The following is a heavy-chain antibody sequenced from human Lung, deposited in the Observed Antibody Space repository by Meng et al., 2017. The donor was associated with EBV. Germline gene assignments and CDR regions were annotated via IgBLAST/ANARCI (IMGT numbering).Heavy chain of an antibody. CDR2: IYYTGST. D-gene: IGHD6-6*01. CDR3: AREYSSSSGLPGP. V-gene: IGHV4-30-4*01. J-gene: IGHJ5*02. Sequence: QVRLQGSGPGLVKPSQTLSLTCTVSGGSINSGDYYWSWIRQPPGKGLEWIGYIYYTGSTYYNPPLKSRVTISMDTSKNQFSLRLSAVTAADTAVYYCAREYSSSSGLPGPWGQGTLVTVSS. CDR1: GGSINSGDYY.